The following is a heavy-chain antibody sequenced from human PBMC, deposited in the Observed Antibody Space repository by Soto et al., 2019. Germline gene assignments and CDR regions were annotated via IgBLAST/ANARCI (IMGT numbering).Heavy chain of an antibody. J-gene: IGHJ6*02. CDR3: ARERERFTSATRFDYYYYGMDV. V-gene: IGHV4-30-4*01. Sequence: SETLSLTCTVSGGSISSGDYYWSWIRQPPGKGLEWIGYIYYSGSTYYNPSLQSRVTISVDTSKNQFSLKLSSETAADTAVYYCARERERFTSATRFDYYYYGMDVWGQGTTVTVSS. D-gene: IGHD2-15*01. CDR1: GGSISSGDYY. CDR2: IYYSGST.